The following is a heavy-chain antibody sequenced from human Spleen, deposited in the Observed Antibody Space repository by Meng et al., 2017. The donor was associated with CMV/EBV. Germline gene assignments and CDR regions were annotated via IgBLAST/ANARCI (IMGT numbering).Heavy chain of an antibody. Sequence: KGCGYTCAGYYRRWGRQAPGQGLEWMGWINPSGGGTNYAQKLQGGITMTRDTYISIAYMVLTRLAADDTAEYYGGGSGDVRGWFDPWGQGTLVTVSS. J-gene: IGHJ5*02. CDR2: INPSGGGT. CDR3: GGSGDVRGWFDP. V-gene: IGHV1-2*02. D-gene: IGHD3-10*01. CDR1: GYTCAGYY.